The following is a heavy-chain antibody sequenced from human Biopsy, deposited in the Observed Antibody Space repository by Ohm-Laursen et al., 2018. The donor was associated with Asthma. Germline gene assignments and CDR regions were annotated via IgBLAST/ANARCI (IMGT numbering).Heavy chain of an antibody. J-gene: IGHJ4*02. V-gene: IGHV4-59*01. CDR3: SRNEIEDGIYFDN. D-gene: IGHD5-24*01. Sequence: TLSLTCAVSGGSIRNYYWSWIRQPPGQRLEFIGYIYTSGSTNYNPSLKGRVTISADTSMNQFSLKLSSVTAADTAVYFCSRNEIEDGIYFDNWGQGTLVTVSS. CDR2: IYTSGST. CDR1: GGSIRNYY.